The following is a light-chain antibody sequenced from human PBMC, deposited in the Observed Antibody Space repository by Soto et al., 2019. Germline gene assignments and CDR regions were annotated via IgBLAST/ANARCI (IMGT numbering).Light chain of an antibody. Sequence: EIVLTQSPGTLSLSPGERATLSCRSSQSVSSNYLAWYQQKPDQAPRLVIYDVSGRATGVPDRFSGSGSGTDFTLTISRLEPEDFAVYYCQQYGSAPWTFGQGTKV. CDR1: QSVSSNY. J-gene: IGKJ1*01. V-gene: IGKV3-20*01. CDR2: DVS. CDR3: QQYGSAPWT.